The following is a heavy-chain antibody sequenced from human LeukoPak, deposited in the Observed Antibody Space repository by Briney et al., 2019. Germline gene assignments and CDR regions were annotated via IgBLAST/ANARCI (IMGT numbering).Heavy chain of an antibody. CDR1: GGTFSSYA. CDR2: IIPIFGTA. Sequence: GASVKVSCKASGGTFSSYAISWVRQAPGQGLEWMGGIIPIFGTANYAQKFQGRVTITTDESTSTAYMELSSLRSEDTAVYYCAREACSSTSCYYSDYWGQGTLVTVSS. J-gene: IGHJ4*02. D-gene: IGHD2-2*01. V-gene: IGHV1-69*05. CDR3: AREACSSTSCYYSDY.